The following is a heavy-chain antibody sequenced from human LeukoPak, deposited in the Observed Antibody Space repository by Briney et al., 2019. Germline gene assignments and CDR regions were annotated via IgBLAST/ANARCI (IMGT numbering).Heavy chain of an antibody. J-gene: IGHJ6*03. CDR1: GFTFSSYS. CDR3: AIDMPYDSSSYYLTYYYYMYV. V-gene: IGHV3-21*01. CDR2: ISSSSSYI. Sequence: PGGSLRLSCAASGFTFSSYSMNWVRQAPGKGLEWVSSISSSSSYIYYADSVKGRFTISRDNAKNSLYLQMNSLRAEDTAVYYCAIDMPYDSSSYYLTYYYYMYVWGKGTTVTVSS. D-gene: IGHD3-22*01.